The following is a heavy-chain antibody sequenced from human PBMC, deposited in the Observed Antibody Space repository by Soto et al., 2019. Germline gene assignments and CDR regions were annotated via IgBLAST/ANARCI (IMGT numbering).Heavy chain of an antibody. CDR3: TSQGRPSSFDY. CDR2: IKSKTDGGTT. Sequence: GGSLRLSCAASGVTFSNAWMSWVRQAPGKGLEWVGRIKSKTDGGTTDYAAPVKGRFTISRENLKNTLYLQMNSPKTEDTAVYYCTSQGRPSSFDYWGQGTLVTVSS. V-gene: IGHV3-15*01. CDR1: GVTFSNAW. J-gene: IGHJ4*02. D-gene: IGHD6-6*01.